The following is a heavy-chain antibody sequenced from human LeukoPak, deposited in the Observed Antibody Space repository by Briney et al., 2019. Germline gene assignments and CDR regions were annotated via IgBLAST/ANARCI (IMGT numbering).Heavy chain of an antibody. Sequence: GASLRISCKGSGSCFTSYWIGWVRQMPGKGLEWMGIIYPGDSDTRYSPSFQGQVTISADQSISTAYLQWSSLKASDTAMYYCARHLGYCSSTSCYRPSWYFDLWGRGTLVPVSS. CDR2: IYPGDSDT. CDR3: ARHLGYCSSTSCYRPSWYFDL. D-gene: IGHD2-2*02. V-gene: IGHV5-51*01. J-gene: IGHJ2*01. CDR1: GSCFTSYW.